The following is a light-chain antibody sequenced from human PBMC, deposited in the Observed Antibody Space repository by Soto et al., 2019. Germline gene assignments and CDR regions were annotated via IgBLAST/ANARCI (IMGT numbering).Light chain of an antibody. CDR1: QNVRSD. CDR2: ATS. CDR3: QQYNNWPPVT. Sequence: EVVMTQSPATLSVPPGGRAILSCRASQNVRSDVARYHQKPGQAPRLVIFATSTRATNIPARFSGSGSGTDFTLTISSLRSEDSGVYFCQQYNNWPPVTFGGGSKIEIK. V-gene: IGKV3-15*01. J-gene: IGKJ4*01.